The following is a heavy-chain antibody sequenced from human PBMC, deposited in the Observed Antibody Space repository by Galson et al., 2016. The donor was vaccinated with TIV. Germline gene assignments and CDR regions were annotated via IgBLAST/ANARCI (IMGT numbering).Heavy chain of an antibody. CDR2: IRFDETAT. Sequence: SLRLSCAASGFMFNMFGMHWVRQAPGKGLEWVAFIRFDETATTYADSVKGRFTISRDILKNTLYLQMHSLSSEDTAVYYCGKEQRPYCGGDCWQTPLDYGGQGTLVTVSS. J-gene: IGHJ4*02. CDR1: GFMFNMFG. D-gene: IGHD2-21*01. V-gene: IGHV3-30*02. CDR3: GKEQRPYCGGDCWQTPLDY.